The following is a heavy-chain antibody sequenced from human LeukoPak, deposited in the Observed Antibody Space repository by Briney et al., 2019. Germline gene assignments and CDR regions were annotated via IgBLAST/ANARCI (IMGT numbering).Heavy chain of an antibody. V-gene: IGHV3-23*01. CDR2: ISGSGGST. J-gene: IGHJ3*02. Sequence: AASLRLSCAASGFTVSSNYISWVRQPPATGLGWDSAISGSGGSTYYADSVKGRFTISRDNSKNTLYLQMNSLRAEDTAVYYCAKWGRYCSGGSCYLQMRNGAFDIWGQGTMVTVSS. D-gene: IGHD2-15*01. CDR3: AKWGRYCSGGSCYLQMRNGAFDI. CDR1: GFTVSSNY.